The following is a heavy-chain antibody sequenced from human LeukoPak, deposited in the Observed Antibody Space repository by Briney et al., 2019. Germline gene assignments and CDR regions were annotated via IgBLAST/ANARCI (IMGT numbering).Heavy chain of an antibody. Sequence: SETLSLTCAVYGGSFSGYYWSWIRQPPGKGLEWIGEINHSGSTNYNPSLKSRVTISVDTSKNQFSLKLSSVTAADTAVYYCARYRGQWLVPVYFDYWGQGTLVTVSS. D-gene: IGHD6-19*01. CDR1: GGSFSGYY. J-gene: IGHJ4*02. CDR3: ARYRGQWLVPVYFDY. V-gene: IGHV4-34*01. CDR2: INHSGST.